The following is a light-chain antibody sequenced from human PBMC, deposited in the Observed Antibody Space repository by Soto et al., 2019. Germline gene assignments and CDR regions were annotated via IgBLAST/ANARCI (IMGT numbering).Light chain of an antibody. J-gene: IGKJ4*01. CDR3: QQYGRSPLT. V-gene: IGKV3-20*01. CDR2: GAS. CDR1: QSVSSY. Sequence: EIVLTQSPATLSLSPGERATLSCRASQSVSSYLAWYQQKPGQAPRLLIYGASSRATGIPDRFSGSGSGTDFTLTISRLEPEDCAVYYCQQYGRSPLTFGGGTKVDIK.